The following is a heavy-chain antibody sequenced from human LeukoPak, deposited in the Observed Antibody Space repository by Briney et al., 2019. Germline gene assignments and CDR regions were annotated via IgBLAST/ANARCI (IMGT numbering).Heavy chain of an antibody. CDR2: FDPEDGEA. J-gene: IGHJ4*02. CDR1: GYTLTELS. Sequence: ASVTVSCKVSGYTLTELSMHWVRQAPGKGLEWMGGFDPEDGEAIYAQKFQGRVTMTEDTSTDTAYMELSSLRSEDTTVYYCATGPEVVVITDLYYFDYWGQGTLVSVSS. D-gene: IGHD3-22*01. CDR3: ATGPEVVVITDLYYFDY. V-gene: IGHV1-24*01.